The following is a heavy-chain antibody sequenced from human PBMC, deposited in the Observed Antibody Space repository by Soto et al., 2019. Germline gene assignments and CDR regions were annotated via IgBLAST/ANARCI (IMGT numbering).Heavy chain of an antibody. J-gene: IGHJ5*02. D-gene: IGHD6-6*01. CDR3: ARGIIAARLRLVRFDP. CDR2: IYYSGST. V-gene: IGHV4-30-4*01. CDR1: GGSISSGDYY. Sequence: PSETLSLTCTVSGGSISSGDYYWSWIRQPPGKGLEWIGYIYYSGSTYYNPSLKSRVTISVDTSKNQFSLKLSSVTAADTAVYYCARGIIAARLRLVRFDPWGQGTLVTVSS.